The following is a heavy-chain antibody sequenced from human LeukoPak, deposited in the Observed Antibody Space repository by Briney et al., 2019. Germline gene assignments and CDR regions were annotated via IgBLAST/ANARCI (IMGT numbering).Heavy chain of an antibody. D-gene: IGHD3-10*01. CDR2: LYTNGNT. CDR3: ARSGTYYNNWFDP. CDR1: GGSISSGSYY. V-gene: IGHV4-61*09. Sequence: SETLSLTCTVSGGSISSGSYYWSWIRQPAGKGLEWIGHLYTNGNTNFNPSLKSRVTISVDTSKNQFSLNLNSVTAADTAVYYCARSGTYYNNWFDPWGQGTLVIVSS. J-gene: IGHJ5*02.